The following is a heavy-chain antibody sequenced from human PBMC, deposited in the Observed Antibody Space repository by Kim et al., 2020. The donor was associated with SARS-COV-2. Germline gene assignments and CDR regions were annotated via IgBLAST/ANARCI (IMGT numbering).Heavy chain of an antibody. D-gene: IGHD1-1*01. J-gene: IGHJ3*02. CDR3: TRIPATTLAFWDAFDI. V-gene: IGHV3-73*01. Sequence: SVKGRLTISRDDSKNTAYLEMTGLKTEDTAVYYCTRIPATTLAFWDAFDIWGQGTMVTVSS.